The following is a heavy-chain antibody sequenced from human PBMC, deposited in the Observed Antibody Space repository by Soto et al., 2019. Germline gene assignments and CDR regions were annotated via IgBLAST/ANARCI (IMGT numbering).Heavy chain of an antibody. D-gene: IGHD6-6*01. CDR2: ISGSGGST. CDR1: GFTFSSYA. V-gene: IGHV3-23*01. J-gene: IGHJ6*02. Sequence: GGSLRLSCAASGFTFSSYAMSWVRQAPGKGLEWVSAISGSGGSTYYADSVKGRFTISRDNSKNTLYLQMNSLRAEDTAVYYCASRTEKLVKPYYYYGMDVWGQGTTVTVSS. CDR3: ASRTEKLVKPYYYYGMDV.